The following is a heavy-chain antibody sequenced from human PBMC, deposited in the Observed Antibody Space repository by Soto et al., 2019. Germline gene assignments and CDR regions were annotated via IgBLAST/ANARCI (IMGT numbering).Heavy chain of an antibody. CDR3: ADYYYGMDV. V-gene: IGHV4-39*01. CDR1: GGSISSSSYY. Sequence: SETLSLTCTVSGGSISSSSYYWGWIRQPPGKGLEWIGSIFYSGSTYYNPSLKSRVTISVDTSKNQFSLKLTSVTAGGYIVLVPADYYYGMDVWGQGTTVTVSS. CDR2: IFYSGST. D-gene: IGHD2-2*01. J-gene: IGHJ6*02.